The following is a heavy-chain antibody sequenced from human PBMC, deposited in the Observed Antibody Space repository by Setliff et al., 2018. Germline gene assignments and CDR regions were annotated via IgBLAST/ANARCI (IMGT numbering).Heavy chain of an antibody. CDR1: GGTFSSYA. CDR3: ARESAYCGGDCYKPNAFDI. CDR2: IIPCLGIA. Sequence: SVKVSCKASGGTFSSYAISWVRQAPGQGLEWMGGIIPCLGIANYAQKFQGRVTITADKSTSTAYMELSSLRSEDTAVYYCARESAYCGGDCYKPNAFDIWGQGTMVTVSS. V-gene: IGHV1-69*10. J-gene: IGHJ3*02. D-gene: IGHD2-21*02.